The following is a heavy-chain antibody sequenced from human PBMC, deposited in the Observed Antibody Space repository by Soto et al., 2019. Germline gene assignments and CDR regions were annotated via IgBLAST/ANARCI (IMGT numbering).Heavy chain of an antibody. CDR3: ARVVTGAPPRHNWFDP. Sequence: GASVKVSCKASGYTFTSYGISWVRQAPGQGLEWMGWISAYNGNTNYAQKLQGRVTMTTDTSTSTAYMELRSLRSDDTAVYYCARVVTGAPPRHNWFDPWGQGTLVTVSS. CDR1: GYTFTSYG. J-gene: IGHJ5*02. D-gene: IGHD3-10*01. V-gene: IGHV1-18*04. CDR2: ISAYNGNT.